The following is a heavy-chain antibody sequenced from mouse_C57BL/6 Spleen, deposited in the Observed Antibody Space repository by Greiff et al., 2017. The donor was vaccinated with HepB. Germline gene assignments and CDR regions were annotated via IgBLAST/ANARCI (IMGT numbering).Heavy chain of an antibody. CDR2: IRNKANNHAT. CDR3: TRPLTSHCDD. Sequence: EVQLVESGGGLVQPGGSMKLSCAASGFTFSDAWMDWVRQSPEKGLEWVAEIRNKANNHATYYAESVKGRFTISRDDSKSSVYLQMNSLRAEDTGIYYCTRPLTSHCDDWGQGTTLTVSS. J-gene: IGHJ2*01. V-gene: IGHV6-6*01. CDR1: GFTFSDAW. D-gene: IGHD5-1*01.